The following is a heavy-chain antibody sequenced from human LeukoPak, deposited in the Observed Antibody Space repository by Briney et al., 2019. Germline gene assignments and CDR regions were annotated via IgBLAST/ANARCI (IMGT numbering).Heavy chain of an antibody. CDR3: ARGGFDSCGLRSVYFDY. J-gene: IGHJ4*02. CDR2: INPNSGGT. CDR1: GYTFTGYY. V-gene: IGHV1-2*04. D-gene: IGHD3-22*01. Sequence: ASVKVSCKASGYTFTGYYMHWVRQAPGQGLEWMGWINPNSGGTNYAQKFQGWVTMTRDTSISTAYMELSRLRSDDTAVYYCARGGFDSCGLRSVYFDYWGQGTLVTVSS.